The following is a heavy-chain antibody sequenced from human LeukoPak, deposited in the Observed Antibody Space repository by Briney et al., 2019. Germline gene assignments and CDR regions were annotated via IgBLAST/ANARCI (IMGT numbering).Heavy chain of an antibody. J-gene: IGHJ4*02. Sequence: GGSLRLSCAASGFTFSSYWMSWVRQAPGKGLEWVANIKQDGSEKYYVDSVKGRFTISRDNSKNTLYLQMNSLRAEDTAVYYCTRGYSGYGNFDCWGQGTLVTVSS. CDR2: IKQDGSEK. CDR3: TRGYSGYGNFDC. D-gene: IGHD5-12*01. CDR1: GFTFSSYW. V-gene: IGHV3-7*04.